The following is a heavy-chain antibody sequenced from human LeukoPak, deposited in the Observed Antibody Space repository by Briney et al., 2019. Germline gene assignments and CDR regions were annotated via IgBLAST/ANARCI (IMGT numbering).Heavy chain of an antibody. D-gene: IGHD3-3*01. CDR1: GGSISSGGYY. J-gene: IGHJ5*02. CDR3: ARRNGGYDFWSGDNWFDP. CDR2: IYYSGGT. V-gene: IGHV4-31*03. Sequence: PSQTLSLTCTVSGGSISSGGYYWSWIRQHPGKGLEWIGYIYYSGGTYYNPSLKSRVTISVDTSKNQFSLKLSSVTAADTAVYYCARRNGGYDFWSGDNWFDPWGQGTLVTVSS.